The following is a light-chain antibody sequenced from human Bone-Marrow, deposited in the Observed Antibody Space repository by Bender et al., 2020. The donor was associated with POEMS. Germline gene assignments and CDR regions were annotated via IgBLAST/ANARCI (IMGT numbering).Light chain of an antibody. CDR1: SSAIGY. Sequence: QSALTQPASVSGSRGQSITISCTGTSSAIGYVYWYQQRPGKAPKLMLYDVNNRPSGVPDRFSGSKSGTSASLAITGLQAEDEGDYYCQSYDNSLGGWVFGGGTKLTVL. V-gene: IGLV2-14*01. J-gene: IGLJ3*02. CDR3: QSYDNSLGGWV. CDR2: DVN.